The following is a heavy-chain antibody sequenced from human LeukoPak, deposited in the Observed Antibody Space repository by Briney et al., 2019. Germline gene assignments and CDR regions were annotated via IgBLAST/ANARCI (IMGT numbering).Heavy chain of an antibody. Sequence: GGSLRLSCAASGFTFSSYGMHWVRQAPGKGLEWVAVIWYDGSNKYYADSVKGRFTISRDNSKNTLYLQMNSLRAEDTAVYYCARGLGIAAAGVDYWGQGTLVTVSS. D-gene: IGHD6-13*01. J-gene: IGHJ4*02. CDR1: GFTFSSYG. CDR2: IWYDGSNK. V-gene: IGHV3-33*01. CDR3: ARGLGIAAAGVDY.